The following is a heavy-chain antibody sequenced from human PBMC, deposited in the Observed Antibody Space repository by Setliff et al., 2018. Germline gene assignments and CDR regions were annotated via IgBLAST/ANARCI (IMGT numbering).Heavy chain of an antibody. V-gene: IGHV1-18*01. CDR2: ISPYTGNA. CDR3: SRLVRYCTRTSCQRLSGDDY. J-gene: IGHJ4*02. Sequence: ASVKVSCKASGYTFTDYGVTWVRQAPGQGLEWVGWISPYTGNAYYAPKFQGRITMTTDTSTTTAYMELKSLRSDDTAIYYCSRLVRYCTRTSCQRLSGDDYWGQGALVTVSS. D-gene: IGHD2-2*01. CDR1: GYTFTDYG.